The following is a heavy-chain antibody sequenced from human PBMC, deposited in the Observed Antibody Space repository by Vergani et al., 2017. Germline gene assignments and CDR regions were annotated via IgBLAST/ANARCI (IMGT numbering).Heavy chain of an antibody. Sequence: QVQLVESGGGVVQPGRSLRLSCAASGFTFSSYAMHWVRQAPGKGLEWVAVISYDGSNKYYADSVKGRFTIPRDNSKNTLYLQMNSLRAEDTAVYYCASPGYSSGWYPGYFDYWGQGTLVTVSS. CDR2: ISYDGSNK. CDR1: GFTFSSYA. J-gene: IGHJ4*02. CDR3: ASPGYSSGWYPGYFDY. V-gene: IGHV3-30-3*01. D-gene: IGHD6-19*01.